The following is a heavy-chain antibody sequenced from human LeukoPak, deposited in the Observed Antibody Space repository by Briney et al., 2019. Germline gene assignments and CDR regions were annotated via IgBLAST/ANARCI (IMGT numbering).Heavy chain of an antibody. V-gene: IGHV3-13*01. CDR1: GFTLGSHD. J-gene: IGHJ4*02. CDR2: DSSCFHA. D-gene: IGHD5-18*01. CDR3: VREARGYHYTYFDY. Sequence: GGSLRLSCTASGFTLGSHDMHWVRQIPGQGLEWVAADSSCFHAFFADSVQGRLTVSREDARNSLYLQMNSLRAGDTAVYYCVREARGYHYTYFDYWGQGTLVTVSS.